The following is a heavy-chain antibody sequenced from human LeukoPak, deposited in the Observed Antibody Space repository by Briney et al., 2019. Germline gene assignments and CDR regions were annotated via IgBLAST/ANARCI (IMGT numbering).Heavy chain of an antibody. J-gene: IGHJ4*02. CDR1: GFTFSSYS. CDR2: ISSSSSYI. Sequence: SGGSLRLSCAASGFTFSSYSMNWVRQAPGKGLEWVSSISSSSSYIYYADSVKGRFTISRDNAKNSLYLQMNSLRAEDTAVYYCATASRGYSSSWSRRRGQGTLVTVSS. CDR3: ATASRGYSSSWSRR. V-gene: IGHV3-21*01. D-gene: IGHD6-13*01.